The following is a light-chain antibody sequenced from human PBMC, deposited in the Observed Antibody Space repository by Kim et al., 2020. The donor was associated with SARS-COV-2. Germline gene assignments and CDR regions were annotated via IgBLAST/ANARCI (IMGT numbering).Light chain of an antibody. CDR2: AAS. V-gene: IGKV1-39*01. Sequence: ASVGDRVTITCRASQSISSYLNCYQQKPGKAPKLLIYAASSLQSGVPSRFSGSGSGTDFTLTISSLQPEDFATYYCQQSYSTPGTFGQGTKVDIK. CDR1: QSISSY. CDR3: QQSYSTPGT. J-gene: IGKJ1*01.